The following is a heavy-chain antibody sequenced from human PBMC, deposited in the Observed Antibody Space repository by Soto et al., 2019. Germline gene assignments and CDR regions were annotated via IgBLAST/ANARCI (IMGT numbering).Heavy chain of an antibody. V-gene: IGHV3-23*01. Sequence: GGSLRLSCAASGFTFSSYAMSWVRQAPGKGLEWVSAISGSGGSTYYADSVKGRFTISRDNSKNTLYLQMNSLRAEDTAVYYCAKDRGAYCGGDCYFDAFDIWGQGTMVTVSS. CDR1: GFTFSSYA. D-gene: IGHD2-21*02. CDR3: AKDRGAYCGGDCYFDAFDI. CDR2: ISGSGGST. J-gene: IGHJ3*02.